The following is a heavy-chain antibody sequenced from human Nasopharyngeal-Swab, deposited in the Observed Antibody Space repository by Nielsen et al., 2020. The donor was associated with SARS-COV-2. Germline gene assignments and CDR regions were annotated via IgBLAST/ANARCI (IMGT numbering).Heavy chain of an antibody. CDR2: VSGDVAHTT. J-gene: IGHJ4*02. Sequence: GESLKISCAASGFTFSAYAMIWVRQAAGKGLEWVSAVSGDVAHTTYYADSVKGRFTIPRDNSKNTLYLQMNGLRAEDAAIYYCARDGRIGYGVYLDYWGQGAPVTVSS. CDR3: ARDGRIGYGVYLDY. V-gene: IGHV3-23*01. D-gene: IGHD5-12*01. CDR1: GFTFSAYA.